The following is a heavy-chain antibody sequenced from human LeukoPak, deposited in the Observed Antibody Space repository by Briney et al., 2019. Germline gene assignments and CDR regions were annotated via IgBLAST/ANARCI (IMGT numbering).Heavy chain of an antibody. CDR3: AREGRLQSSDY. J-gene: IGHJ4*02. Sequence: PGGSLRLSCAASGFTFSNYAIHWVRRAPGKGLEYVSSISSDGGRTYYVNSVKGRFIISRDNSKNTLYLQMASLRAEDMGVYYCAREGRLQSSDYWGQGTLVTVSS. V-gene: IGHV3-64*01. D-gene: IGHD4-11*01. CDR2: ISSDGGRT. CDR1: GFTFSNYA.